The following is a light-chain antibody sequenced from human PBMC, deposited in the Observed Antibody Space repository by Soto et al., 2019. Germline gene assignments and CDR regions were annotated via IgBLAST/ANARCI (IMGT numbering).Light chain of an antibody. CDR3: SSYTSSSTL. V-gene: IGLV2-14*01. J-gene: IGLJ1*01. CDR2: EVS. CDR1: SSDGGSYNY. Sequence: QSVLTQPGSVSGSPGQSITISCTGTSSDGGSYNYVSWYQQHPGKAPKLMIYEVSDRPSGISSRFSGSKTGNTASLTISGLQTEDEADYYCSSYTSSSTLFGTGTKVTVL.